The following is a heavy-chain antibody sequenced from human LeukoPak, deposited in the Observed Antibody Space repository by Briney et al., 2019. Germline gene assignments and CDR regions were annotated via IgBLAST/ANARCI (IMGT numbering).Heavy chain of an antibody. V-gene: IGHV3-30-3*01. CDR2: ISKDGSQR. D-gene: IGHD3-16*01. Sequence: GGSLRLSCAASGFTFSSYGMHWVRQAPGKGLEWVAVISKDGSQRYYADSVRGRFTISRDNSKNTVYLQMTTLRVEDTAVYYCARDEDGRSSNYVFDYWGQGTLVTVSS. CDR1: GFTFSSYG. CDR3: ARDEDGRSSNYVFDY. J-gene: IGHJ4*02.